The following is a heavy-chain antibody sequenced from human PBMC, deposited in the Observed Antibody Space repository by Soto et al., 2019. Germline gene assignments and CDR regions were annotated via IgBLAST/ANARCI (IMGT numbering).Heavy chain of an antibody. V-gene: IGHV4-34*01. J-gene: IGHJ6*03. D-gene: IGHD6-13*01. CDR1: GGSFSGYY. CDR2: INHSGST. Sequence: SETLSLTCAVYGGSFSGYYWSWIRQPPGKGLEWIGEINHSGSTNYNPSLKSRVTISVDTSKNQFSLKLSSVTAADTAVYYCARWKQQRSVYYYYMDVWGKGTTVTVSS. CDR3: ARWKQQRSVYYYYMDV.